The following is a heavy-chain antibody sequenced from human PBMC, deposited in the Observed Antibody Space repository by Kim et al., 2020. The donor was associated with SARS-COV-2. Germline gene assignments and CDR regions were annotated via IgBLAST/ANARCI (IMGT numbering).Heavy chain of an antibody. CDR1: GFTFSSYA. J-gene: IGHJ6*02. CDR2: IPYDGSNK. V-gene: IGHV3-30*04. Sequence: GGSLRLSCAASGFTFSSYAMHWVRQALGKGLEWVADIPYDGSNKFYADSVKDRFTISRDNSKNTLYLQMNSLRDEDTTVYYCERDLGWLQLKTDGMDVWGQATTVNVSS. CDR3: ERDLGWLQLKTDGMDV. D-gene: IGHD5-12*01.